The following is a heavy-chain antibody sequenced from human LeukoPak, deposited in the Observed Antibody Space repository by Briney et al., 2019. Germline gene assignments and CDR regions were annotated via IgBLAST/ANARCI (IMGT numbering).Heavy chain of an antibody. J-gene: IGHJ4*02. Sequence: GGSLRLSCAASGFTFSSYSMSWVRQAPGKGLEWVSSITTSSTYISYADSVKGRFTISRDNAKNSLYLQMNSLRAEDTAVYYCARQGVATAIDYWGQGTLVTVSS. V-gene: IGHV3-21*01. CDR2: ITTSSTYI. D-gene: IGHD2-21*02. CDR1: GFTFSSYS. CDR3: ARQGVATAIDY.